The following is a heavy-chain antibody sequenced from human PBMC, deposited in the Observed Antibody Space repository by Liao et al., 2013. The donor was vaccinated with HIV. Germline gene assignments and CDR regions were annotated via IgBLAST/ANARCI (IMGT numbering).Heavy chain of an antibody. CDR2: IYYGGTT. CDR3: ARDTNFWSGSGGIDL. V-gene: IGHV4-59*11. J-gene: IGHJ5*02. CDR1: GGSFTTHY. Sequence: QVQLQESGPGLVKPSETLSLTCTVSGGSFTTHYWTWIRQPPGKGLEWIGNIYYGGTTSYNASLKSRVTISIDTSKTQFSLTLMSVTGADTAVYYCARDTNFWSGSGGIDLWGQGNLVTVSS. D-gene: IGHD3-3*01.